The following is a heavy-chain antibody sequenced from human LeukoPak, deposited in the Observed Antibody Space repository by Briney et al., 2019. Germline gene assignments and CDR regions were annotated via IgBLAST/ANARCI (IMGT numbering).Heavy chain of an antibody. CDR2: INGDGSST. J-gene: IGHJ5*02. Sequence: GGSLRLSCAASGFTFSNSWMHWVRQAPGKGLVWVSRINGDGSSTSYADSVKGRFTISRDNAKNTLYLQMNSLRAEDTAVYYCAKAFYSSSRREPWGQGTLVTVSS. D-gene: IGHD6-6*01. CDR3: AKAFYSSSRREP. CDR1: GFTFSNSW. V-gene: IGHV3-74*01.